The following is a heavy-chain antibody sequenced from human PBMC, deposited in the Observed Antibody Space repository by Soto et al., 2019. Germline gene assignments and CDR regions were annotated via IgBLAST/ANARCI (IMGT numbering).Heavy chain of an antibody. D-gene: IGHD4-4*01. CDR2: ISYDGSNK. Sequence: RLSCAASGFTFSSYAMHWVRQAPGKGLEWVAVISYDGSNKYYAGSVKGLFTISRDNSKNTLYLQMNSLRAEDTAVYDCARDLVDYSVYYYYGMDVWGQGTTVTVSS. V-gene: IGHV3-30-3*01. CDR3: ARDLVDYSVYYYYGMDV. J-gene: IGHJ6*02. CDR1: GFTFSSYA.